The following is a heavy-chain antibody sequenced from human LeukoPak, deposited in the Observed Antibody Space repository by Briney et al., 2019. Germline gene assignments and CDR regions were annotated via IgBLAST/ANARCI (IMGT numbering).Heavy chain of an antibody. V-gene: IGHV3-23*01. CDR1: GFTFSNAW. J-gene: IGHJ4*02. D-gene: IGHD2-8*02. CDR3: ASRYCTGGSCYFDY. Sequence: PGGSLRLSCAASGFTFSNAWMSWVRQAPGKGLEWVSIITGSGDTTDYADSVKGRFTVSRDNSKNIVYLQMNTLRVDDTAIYYCASRYCTGGSCYFDYWGQGTLVTVSS. CDR2: ITGSGDTT.